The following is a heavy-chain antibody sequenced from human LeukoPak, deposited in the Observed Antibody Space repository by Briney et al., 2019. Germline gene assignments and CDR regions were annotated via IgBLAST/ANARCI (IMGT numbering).Heavy chain of an antibody. CDR1: GGSMNTYY. CDR3: ARVSLDFYDRSGYYYFDY. Sequence: SETLSLTCTDTGGSMNTYYWSWIRQPPGKGLEWIGYIYYSGSTSYSPSLKSRVTMSVDTSKNQFSLNLRSVTAADTAVYYCARVSLDFYDRSGYYYFDYWGQGTLATVSS. D-gene: IGHD3-22*01. CDR2: IYYSGST. V-gene: IGHV4-59*01. J-gene: IGHJ4*02.